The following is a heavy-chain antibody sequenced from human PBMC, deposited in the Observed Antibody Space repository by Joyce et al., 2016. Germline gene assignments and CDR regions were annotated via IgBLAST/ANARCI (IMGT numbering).Heavy chain of an antibody. CDR1: GFTFSMYW. CDR2: IKKDGSEK. CDR3: ARKRQFDY. D-gene: IGHD1-1*01. V-gene: IGHV3-7*01. J-gene: IGHJ4*02. Sequence: EVQLVESGGGLVQPGGSLRLSCAASGFTFSMYWMSWVRQAPGKGLEWVANIKKDGSEKYYVDSVKGRFTIFRDAANNSLYLQMNSLRADDTAVYYCARKRQFDYWGQGTLVTVSS.